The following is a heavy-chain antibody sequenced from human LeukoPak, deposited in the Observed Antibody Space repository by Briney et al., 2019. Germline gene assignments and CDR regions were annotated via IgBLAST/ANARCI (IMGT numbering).Heavy chain of an antibody. D-gene: IGHD5/OR15-5a*01. CDR2: ISGPAGSW. Sequence: GSLRLSCAASGFTFSSYAMSWVRQAPGKGLEWVSAISGPAGSWDYADSVKGRFTISRDNSKNTLFLQMNSLRAEDTAIYYCAKKVGLVSAPLYYFDVWGQGTLVTVSS. CDR3: AKKVGLVSAPLYYFDV. CDR1: GFTFSSYA. V-gene: IGHV3-23*01. J-gene: IGHJ4*02.